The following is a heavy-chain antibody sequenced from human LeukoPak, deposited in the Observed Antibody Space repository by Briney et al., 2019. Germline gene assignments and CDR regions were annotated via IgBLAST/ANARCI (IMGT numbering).Heavy chain of an antibody. J-gene: IGHJ4*02. Sequence: PGESLKISCKGSGYSFTSYWIAWVRQMPGKGLEWMGIIYPGDSDTRYSPSFQGQVTISADKSISTAYLQWSGLKASDTAMFYCARCLRDYGSGSYSYDYCGAGTLVTVSS. CDR2: IYPGDSDT. V-gene: IGHV5-51*01. D-gene: IGHD3-10*01. CDR1: GYSFTSYW. CDR3: ARCLRDYGSGSYSYDY.